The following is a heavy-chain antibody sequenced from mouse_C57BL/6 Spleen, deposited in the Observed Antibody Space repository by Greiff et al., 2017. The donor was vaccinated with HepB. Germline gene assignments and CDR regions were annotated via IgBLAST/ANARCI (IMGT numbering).Heavy chain of an antibody. D-gene: IGHD1-1*01. V-gene: IGHV1-80*01. CDR1: GYAFSSYW. CDR2: IYPGDGDT. Sequence: QVQLQQSGAELVKPGASVKISCKASGYAFSSYWMNWVKQRPGKGLEWIGQIYPGDGDTNYNGKFKGKATLTADKSSSTAYMQLSSLTSEDSAVYFCARHGSSYVGYFDVWGTGTTVTVSS. J-gene: IGHJ1*03. CDR3: ARHGSSYVGYFDV.